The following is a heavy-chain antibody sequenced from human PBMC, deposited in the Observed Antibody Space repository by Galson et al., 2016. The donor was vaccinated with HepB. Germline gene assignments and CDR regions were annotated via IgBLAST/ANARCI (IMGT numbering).Heavy chain of an antibody. CDR1: GFTFSSYN. Sequence: SLRLSCAASGFTFSSYNMNWVRQAPGKGLEWVSSISRGSGYIYYADSVKGRFTISRDNAKNSLYLQMNSLRAEDTAVYYCCVDTAMDYVFDYWGQGTRVT. V-gene: IGHV3-21*01. CDR3: CVDTAMDYVFDY. D-gene: IGHD5-18*01. CDR2: ISRGSGYI. J-gene: IGHJ4*02.